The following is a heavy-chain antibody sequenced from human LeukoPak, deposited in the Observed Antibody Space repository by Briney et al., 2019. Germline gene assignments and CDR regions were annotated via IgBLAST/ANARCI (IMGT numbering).Heavy chain of an antibody. J-gene: IGHJ4*02. CDR2: IYYSGST. CDR1: GGSISSYY. CDR3: ARQRERWLQLTPIDY. D-gene: IGHD5-24*01. Sequence: SETLSLTCTVSGGSISSYYWSWIRQPPGKGLEWIGYIYYSGSTNYNPSLKSRVTISVDTSKNQFSLKLSSVTAADTAVYYCARQRERWLQLTPIDYWGQGTLVTVSS. V-gene: IGHV4-59*08.